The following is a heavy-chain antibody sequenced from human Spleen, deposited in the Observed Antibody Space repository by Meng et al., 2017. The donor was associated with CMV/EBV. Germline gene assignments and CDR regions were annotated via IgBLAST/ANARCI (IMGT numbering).Heavy chain of an antibody. J-gene: IGHJ4*02. Sequence: GESLKISCAASGFTFSSYAMSWVRQAPGKGLEWVSAISGSGGSTYYADSVKGRFTISRDNSKNTLYLQMNSLRAEDTAVYYCAKDRGGWPFLFEYWGQGTLVTVSS. CDR2: ISGSGGST. CDR1: GFTFSSYA. CDR3: AKDRGGWPFLFEY. V-gene: IGHV3-23*01. D-gene: IGHD6-19*01.